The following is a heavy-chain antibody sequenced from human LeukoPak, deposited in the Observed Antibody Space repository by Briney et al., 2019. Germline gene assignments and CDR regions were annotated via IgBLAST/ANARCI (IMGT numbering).Heavy chain of an antibody. V-gene: IGHV3-30*02. D-gene: IGHD6-19*01. J-gene: IGHJ4*02. CDR1: GFPFSDYV. CDR2: IRYDGNNK. CDR3: AKDRWGAVASFDY. Sequence: QPGGSLRLSCAASGFPFSDYVMHWVRQAPGKGLEWVAVIRYDGNNKYYADSVKGRFTISRDNSKNMLYLQMNSLGTENTAVYYCAKDRWGAVASFDYWGQGTLVTVSS.